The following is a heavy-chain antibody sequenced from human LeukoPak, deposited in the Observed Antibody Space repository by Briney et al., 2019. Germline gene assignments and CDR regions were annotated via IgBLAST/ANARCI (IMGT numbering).Heavy chain of an antibody. CDR2: IKSKTDGGTT. J-gene: IGHJ4*02. Sequence: GGSLRLSCAASGFTFSNAWMSWVRHAPGKGLEWVGRIKSKTDGGTTDYAAPVKGRFTISRDDSKNTLYLQMNSLKTQDTGVYYWTTDLVAIFGVVIRFDYWGQGTLVTVSS. V-gene: IGHV3-15*01. D-gene: IGHD3-3*01. CDR1: GFTFSNAW. CDR3: TTDLVAIFGVVIRFDY.